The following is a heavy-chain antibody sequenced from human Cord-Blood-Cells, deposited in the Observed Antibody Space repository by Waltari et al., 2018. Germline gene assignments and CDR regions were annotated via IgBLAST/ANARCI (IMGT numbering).Heavy chain of an antibody. CDR3: ARDRTGRQLLWFGESPYYFDY. CDR2: INHSGST. J-gene: IGHJ4*02. CDR1: VGSFSGYY. Sequence: QVQLQQWGAGLLKPSETLSLTCAVYVGSFSGYYWSWIRQPPGPGLEWSGEINHSGSTNYNPSLKSRVTISVDTSKNQFSLKLSSVTAADTAVYYCARDRTGRQLLWFGESPYYFDYWGQGTLVTVSS. D-gene: IGHD3-10*01. V-gene: IGHV4-34*01.